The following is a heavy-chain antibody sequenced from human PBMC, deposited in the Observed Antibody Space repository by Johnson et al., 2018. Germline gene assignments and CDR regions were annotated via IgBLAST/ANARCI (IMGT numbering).Heavy chain of an antibody. CDR2: IYPGDSDA. D-gene: IGHD2-15*01. Sequence: VQLVESGAEVKKPGESLKISCKAYGYTFTTYWIGWVRQLPGKGLEWMGIIYPGDSDARYNPSLQDQVTISVDKSVTTAYLEWSSLRASDTAMYYWAVGLYVATPENFFDYWGQGTLVTVSS. J-gene: IGHJ4*02. V-gene: IGHV5-51*01. CDR3: AVGLYVATPENFFDY. CDR1: GYTFTTYW.